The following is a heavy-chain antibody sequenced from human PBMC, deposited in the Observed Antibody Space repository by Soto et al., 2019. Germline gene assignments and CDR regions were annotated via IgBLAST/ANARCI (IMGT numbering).Heavy chain of an antibody. D-gene: IGHD2-8*01. CDR2: IYHSGST. Sequence: SETLSLTCAVSGGSISSGGYSWSWIRQPPGKGLEWIGYIYHSGSTYYNPSLKSRVTISVDTSKNQFSLKLSSVTAADTAVYYCAREALEYCTNGVCYRGGDYWGQGTLVTVSS. V-gene: IGHV4-30-2*05. J-gene: IGHJ4*02. CDR3: AREALEYCTNGVCYRGGDY. CDR1: GGSISSGGYS.